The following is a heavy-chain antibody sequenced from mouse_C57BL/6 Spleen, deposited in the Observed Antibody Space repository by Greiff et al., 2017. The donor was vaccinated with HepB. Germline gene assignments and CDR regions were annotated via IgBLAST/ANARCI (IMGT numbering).Heavy chain of an antibody. CDR3: ARRITTVVATRYFDV. D-gene: IGHD1-1*01. Sequence: EVQLQQSGPELVKPGASVKISCKASGYTFTDYYMNWVKQSHGKSLEWIGDINPNNGGTSYNQKFKGKATLTVDKSSSTAYMELRSLTSEDSVVYYCARRITTVVATRYFDVWGTGTTVTVSS. V-gene: IGHV1-26*01. CDR1: GYTFTDYY. J-gene: IGHJ1*03. CDR2: INPNNGGT.